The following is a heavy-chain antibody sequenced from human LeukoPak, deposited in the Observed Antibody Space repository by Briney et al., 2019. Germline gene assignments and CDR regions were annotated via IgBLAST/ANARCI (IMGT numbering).Heavy chain of an antibody. CDR2: INHSGST. CDR3: ARASNPTYYDFWSGYCGY. D-gene: IGHD3-3*01. V-gene: IGHV4-34*01. Sequence: PSETLSLTCAVYGGSFSGYYWSWIRQPPGKGLEWIGEINHSGSTNYNPSLKSRVTISVDTSKNQFSLKLSSVTAADTAVYYCARASNPTYYDFWSGYCGYWGQGTLVTVSS. J-gene: IGHJ4*02. CDR1: GGSFSGYY.